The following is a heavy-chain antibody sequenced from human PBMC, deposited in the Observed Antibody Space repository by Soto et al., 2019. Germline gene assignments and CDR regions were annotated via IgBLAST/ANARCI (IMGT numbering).Heavy chain of an antibody. Sequence: SETLSLTCTVSGGSISSSSYYWGWIRQPPGKGLEWIGSIYYSGSTYYNPSLKSRVTISVDTSKNQFSLKLSSVTAADTAVYYCATDIAVAEYFQHWGQGTLVTVSS. V-gene: IGHV4-39*01. CDR3: ATDIAVAEYFQH. CDR1: GGSISSSSYY. CDR2: IYYSGST. J-gene: IGHJ1*01. D-gene: IGHD6-19*01.